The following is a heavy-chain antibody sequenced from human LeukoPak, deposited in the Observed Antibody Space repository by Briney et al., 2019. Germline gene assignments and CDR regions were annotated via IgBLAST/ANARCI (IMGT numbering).Heavy chain of an antibody. Sequence: SETLPLTCPVSGGSISSYYWSWIRQPPGKGLEWIGYIYYSGSTNYNPSLKSRVTISVDTSKNQFSLKLSSVTAADTAVYYCARDAMVRGGLDYWGQGTLVTVSS. CDR2: IYYSGST. CDR1: GGSISSYY. CDR3: ARDAMVRGGLDY. V-gene: IGHV4-59*01. J-gene: IGHJ4*02. D-gene: IGHD3-10*01.